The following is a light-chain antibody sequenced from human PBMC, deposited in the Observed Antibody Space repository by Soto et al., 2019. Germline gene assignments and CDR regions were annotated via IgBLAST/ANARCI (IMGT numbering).Light chain of an antibody. J-gene: IGKJ3*01. CDR2: GAS. V-gene: IGKV3-20*01. CDR1: QTVSSSY. Sequence: EIVLTQSPGTLSLSPGERATPSCRASQTVSSSYLAWYQQKPGQAPRLLIYGASSRATGIPDRFSGSGSGTDFTLTISRLEPEDFAVYYCQQYVGSPPTFGPGTKMDIK. CDR3: QQYVGSPPT.